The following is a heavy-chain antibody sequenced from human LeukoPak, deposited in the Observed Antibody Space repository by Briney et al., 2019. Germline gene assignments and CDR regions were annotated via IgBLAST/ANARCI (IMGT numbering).Heavy chain of an antibody. V-gene: IGHV1-69*02. J-gene: IGHJ4*02. D-gene: IGHD3-22*01. CDR2: IIPILGIA. Sequence: ASVKVSCKASGYTFTSYYMHWVRQAPGQGLEWMGRIIPILGIANYAQKFQGRVTITADKSTSTAYMELSSLRSEDTAVYYCARWYYDSSGYVFDYWGQGTLVTVSS. CDR3: ARWYYDSSGYVFDY. CDR1: GYTFTSYY.